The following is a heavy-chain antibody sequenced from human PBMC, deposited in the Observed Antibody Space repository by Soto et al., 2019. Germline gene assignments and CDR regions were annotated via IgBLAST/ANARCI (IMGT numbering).Heavy chain of an antibody. V-gene: IGHV3-30*03. J-gene: IGHJ3*02. CDR3: ALEGDSSGWWDAFDI. D-gene: IGHD6-19*01. CDR1: GFTFSSYG. Sequence: GGSLRLSCAASGFTFSSYGMHWVRQAPGKGLEWVAVISYDGSNKYYADSVKGRFTISRDNSKNTLYLQMNSLRAEDTAVYYCALEGDSSGWWDAFDIWGQGTMVTVSS. CDR2: ISYDGSNK.